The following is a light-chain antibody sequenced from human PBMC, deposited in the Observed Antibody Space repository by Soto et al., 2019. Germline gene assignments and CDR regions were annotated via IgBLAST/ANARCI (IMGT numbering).Light chain of an antibody. CDR1: QSVSSF. V-gene: IGKV3-11*01. J-gene: IGKJ4*01. CDR2: DAS. Sequence: EIVLTQSPATLSLSPGERATLSCRASQSVSSFLAWYQQKPGQAPSLLIYDASKRATGIPDRFSGSGSGTDFTLTISSLEPEDFAVYYCQQYDSSFTFGGGTKVDIK. CDR3: QQYDSSFT.